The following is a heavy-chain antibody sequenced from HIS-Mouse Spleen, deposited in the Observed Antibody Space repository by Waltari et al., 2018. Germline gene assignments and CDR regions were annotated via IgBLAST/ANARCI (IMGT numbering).Heavy chain of an antibody. Sequence: QVQLQQWGAGLLKPSETLSLTCAVYGGSFSGYYWSWIRQPPGKGLEWIGEINHSGSTNYNPSLKSRVTISVDTSKNQFSLKLSSVTAADTAVYYCARGFIAAAAGAFDIWGQGTMVTVSS. J-gene: IGHJ3*02. V-gene: IGHV4-34*01. CDR1: GGSFSGYY. CDR2: INHSGST. D-gene: IGHD6-13*01. CDR3: ARGFIAAAAGAFDI.